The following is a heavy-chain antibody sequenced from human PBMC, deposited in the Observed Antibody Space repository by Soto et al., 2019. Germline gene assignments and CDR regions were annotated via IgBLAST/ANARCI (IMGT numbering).Heavy chain of an antibody. Sequence: SETLSLTCTVSGGSISTYYWNWIRQTPGKGLEWIGSIYHSGHTNYNPSLKSRVTISVDTSKNQFSLKLSSVTAADTAVYYCARLRMGNWFDPWGQGTLVTVSS. J-gene: IGHJ5*02. CDR3: ARLRMGNWFDP. V-gene: IGHV4-59*08. D-gene: IGHD2-15*01. CDR1: GGSISTYY. CDR2: IYHSGHT.